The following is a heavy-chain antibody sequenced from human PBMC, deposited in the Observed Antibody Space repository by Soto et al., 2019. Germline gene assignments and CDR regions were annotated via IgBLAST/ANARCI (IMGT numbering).Heavy chain of an antibody. CDR1: GGSLSNYY. Sequence: SETLSLTCAVSGGSLSNYYWSWIRHPPGKGLEWIGYIHNSGSTNYNPSLKSRVTISADTSKNQFSLKVTSMTSADTAVYYCARWEQWLALDHWGLGIPVTVSS. D-gene: IGHD6-19*01. J-gene: IGHJ4*02. CDR2: IHNSGST. V-gene: IGHV4-59*01. CDR3: ARWEQWLALDH.